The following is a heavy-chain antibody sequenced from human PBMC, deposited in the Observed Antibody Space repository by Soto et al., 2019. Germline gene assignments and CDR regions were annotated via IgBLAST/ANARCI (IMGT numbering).Heavy chain of an antibody. V-gene: IGHV4-59*01. CDR2: ILYSGSI. J-gene: IGHJ6*03. D-gene: IGHD3-10*01. CDR1: DGSIRSFY. Sequence: PSETLSLTCTVSDGSIRSFYWSWIRQPPGNGLEWIGYILYSGSINYNPSLKNRVTISVDTSKNQFSLKLSSVTAADTAVYYCARDVGFYGSGSYGYMDVWGKGTTVTVSS. CDR3: ARDVGFYGSGSYGYMDV.